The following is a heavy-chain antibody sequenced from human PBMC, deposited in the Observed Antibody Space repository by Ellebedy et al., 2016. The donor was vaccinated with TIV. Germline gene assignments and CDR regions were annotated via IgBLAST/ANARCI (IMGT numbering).Heavy chain of an antibody. Sequence: GESLKISXAASGFTFSSYAMSWVRQAPGKGLEWVSAISGSGGSTYYADSVKGRFTISRDNSKNTLYLQMNSLRAEDTAVYYCAKDITMVRGVLDYWGQGTLVTVSS. V-gene: IGHV3-23*01. CDR3: AKDITMVRGVLDY. D-gene: IGHD3-10*01. CDR1: GFTFSSYA. CDR2: ISGSGGST. J-gene: IGHJ4*02.